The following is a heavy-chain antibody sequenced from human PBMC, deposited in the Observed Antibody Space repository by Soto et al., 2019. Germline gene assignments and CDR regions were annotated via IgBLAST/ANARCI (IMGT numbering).Heavy chain of an antibody. V-gene: IGHV4-39*01. Sequence: QLQLQESGPGLVKPSETLSLTCTVSGGSISSSSYYWGWIRQPPGKGLEWIGSIYYSGSTYYNPSLKSRVTISVDTSKNQFSLKLSSVTAADTAVYYCARYQLLTEIDYWGQGTLVTVSS. CDR3: ARYQLLTEIDY. J-gene: IGHJ4*02. CDR2: IYYSGST. CDR1: GGSISSSSYY. D-gene: IGHD2-2*01.